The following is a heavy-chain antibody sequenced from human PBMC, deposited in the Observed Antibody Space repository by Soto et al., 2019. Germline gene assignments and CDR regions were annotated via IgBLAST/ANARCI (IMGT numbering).Heavy chain of an antibody. Sequence: PGGSLRLSCAASGFTVSSNYMSWVRQAPGKGLEWVSVIYSGGSTYYADSVKGRFTISRDNSKNTLYLQMNSLRAEDTAVYYCASKTYGSGSYYKYYYYYMDVWGKGTTVTVSS. CDR2: IYSGGST. V-gene: IGHV3-66*01. J-gene: IGHJ6*03. D-gene: IGHD3-10*01. CDR3: ASKTYGSGSYYKYYYYYMDV. CDR1: GFTVSSNY.